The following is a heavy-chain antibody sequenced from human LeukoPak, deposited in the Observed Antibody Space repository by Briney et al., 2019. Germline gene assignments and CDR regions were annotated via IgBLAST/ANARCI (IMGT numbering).Heavy chain of an antibody. D-gene: IGHD2-2*01. Sequence: EASVKVSCKVSGYTLTELPMHWVRQAPGKGLEWMGGFDPEDGETIYAQKFQGRVTMTEDTSTDTAYMELSSLRSEDTAVYYCATDLVGVVVPAAIPTFDYWGQGTLVTVSS. V-gene: IGHV1-24*01. CDR2: FDPEDGET. CDR3: ATDLVGVVVPAAIPTFDY. J-gene: IGHJ4*02. CDR1: GYTLTELP.